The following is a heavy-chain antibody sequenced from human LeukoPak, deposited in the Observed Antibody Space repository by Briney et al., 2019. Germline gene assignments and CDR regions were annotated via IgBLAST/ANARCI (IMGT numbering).Heavy chain of an antibody. J-gene: IGHJ6*03. CDR2: IYPGDSEN. CDR1: GNSFTSYM. V-gene: IGHV5-51*01. CDR3: ARHSCSGGSCYYYYYYVDV. Sequence: GASLKISCKGSGNSFTSYMIGGGRQLPGKGLGWMGIIYPGDSENSSSTSFQGQATISADKALSTACLPWSSLHAPDTAMYYCARHSCSGGSCYYYYYYVDVWGKGTTVTVSS. D-gene: IGHD2-15*01.